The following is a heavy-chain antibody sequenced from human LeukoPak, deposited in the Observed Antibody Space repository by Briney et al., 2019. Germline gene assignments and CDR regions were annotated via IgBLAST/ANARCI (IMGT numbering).Heavy chain of an antibody. D-gene: IGHD1-1*01. J-gene: IGHJ4*02. V-gene: IGHV3-23*01. CDR2: ISGSGGST. CDR3: AKDPYNTPTYYFDY. Sequence: GGSLRLSCAASGFTFSSYAMSWVRQAPGKGLEWVSAISGSGGSTYYADSVKGRFTISRVNSKNTLYLQMNSLRAEDTAVYYCAKDPYNTPTYYFDYWGQGTLVTVSS. CDR1: GFTFSSYA.